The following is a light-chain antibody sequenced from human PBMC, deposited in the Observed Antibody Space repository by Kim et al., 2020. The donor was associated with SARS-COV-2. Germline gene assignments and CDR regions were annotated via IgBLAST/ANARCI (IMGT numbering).Light chain of an antibody. V-gene: IGKV1D-16*01. Sequence: ASVGDRVTITCRASQGVDGWLAWYQQRPGQPPKSLIYATFKLQSDVPSRFSGSGSGTEFTLTISSLQPDDFAFYYCKQYHTYPWTFGPGTKVDIK. CDR1: QGVDGW. CDR3: KQYHTYPWT. CDR2: ATF. J-gene: IGKJ1*01.